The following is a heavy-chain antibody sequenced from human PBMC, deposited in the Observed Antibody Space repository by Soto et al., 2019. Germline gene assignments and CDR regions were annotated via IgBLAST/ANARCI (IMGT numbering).Heavy chain of an antibody. V-gene: IGHV3-23*01. Sequence: AGGSLRLSCAASGFTFSSYAMSWVRQAPGKGLEWVSAISGSGGSTYYADSVKGRFTISRDNSKNTLYLQMNSLRAEDTAVYYCAKGSWIQLWIHGHGMDVWGQGTTVTVSS. CDR3: AKGSWIQLWIHGHGMDV. J-gene: IGHJ6*02. CDR1: GFTFSSYA. D-gene: IGHD5-18*01. CDR2: ISGSGGST.